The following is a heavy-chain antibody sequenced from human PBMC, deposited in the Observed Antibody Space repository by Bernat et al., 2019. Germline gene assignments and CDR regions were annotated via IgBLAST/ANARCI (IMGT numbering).Heavy chain of an antibody. CDR2: IYSGGTT. V-gene: IGHV3-53*01. Sequence: EVQLVESGGGLIQPGGSLRLSCAASGFTVSSNYMIWVRQAPGKGLEWVSVIYSGGTTYYADYVKGRFTISRDNSKNTLYLQMNSLRAEDTAVYYCARDATYTGGGWFDPWGQGTLVTVSS. J-gene: IGHJ5*02. D-gene: IGHD1-14*01. CDR3: ARDATYTGGGWFDP. CDR1: GFTVSSNY.